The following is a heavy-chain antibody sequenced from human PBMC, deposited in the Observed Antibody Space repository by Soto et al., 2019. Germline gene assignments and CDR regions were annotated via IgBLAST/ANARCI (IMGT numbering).Heavy chain of an antibody. D-gene: IGHD6-19*01. J-gene: IGHJ4*02. CDR2: IIPIFGTA. V-gene: IGHV1-69*12. CDR1: EGTSASYV. CDR3: ARGIQWLYLDY. Sequence: QFRLLRPGPGLRKPGSWWKFSAKASEGTSASYVISGFQKPPGQGLEWMGGIIPIFGTANYAQKFQGRVTITADESTSTAYMELSSLRSEDTAVYYCARGIQWLYLDYWGQGTLVTVSS.